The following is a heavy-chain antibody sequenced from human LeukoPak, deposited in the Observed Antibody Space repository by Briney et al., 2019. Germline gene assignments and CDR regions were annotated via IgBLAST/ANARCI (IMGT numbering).Heavy chain of an antibody. CDR2: ISYDGSNK. CDR1: GFSFSSYV. CDR3: AKDLRPQIPYGESPRGTAPMGH. D-gene: IGHD4-17*01. Sequence: PGGSLRLSCAISGFSFSSYVMHWVRQAPGKGLEWVAGISYDGSNKCHADSVKGRFTISRDNSKSSLFLQMNSLRAEDTAVYYCAKDLRPQIPYGESPRGTAPMGHWGQGTLVTVSS. J-gene: IGHJ4*02. V-gene: IGHV3-30*18.